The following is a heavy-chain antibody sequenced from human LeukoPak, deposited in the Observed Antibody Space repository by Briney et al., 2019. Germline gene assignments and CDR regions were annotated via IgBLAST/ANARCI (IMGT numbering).Heavy chain of an antibody. Sequence: GGSLRLSCAASGFTFSGSAMHWVRQASGKGLEWVGRIRSKANSYATAYAASVKGRFTISRDDSKNTAYLQMNSLKTEDTAVYYCMSGYGWFDPWGQGTLVTVSS. J-gene: IGHJ5*02. CDR3: MSGYGWFDP. D-gene: IGHD5-12*01. CDR1: GFTFSGSA. CDR2: IRSKANSYAT. V-gene: IGHV3-73*01.